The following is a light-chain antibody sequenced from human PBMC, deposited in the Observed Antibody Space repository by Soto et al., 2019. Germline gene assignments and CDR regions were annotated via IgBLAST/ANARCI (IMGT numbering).Light chain of an antibody. Sequence: DIQMTQSPSFLSASVGDKVTITCRATESASKWLAWYQEKPGNPPRPLIYDASTLESGVPSRFSGSGSGTEFTLTISSLQADDFAIYYCQQYNSYSWTFGQGTKVDIK. V-gene: IGKV1-5*01. CDR3: QQYNSYSWT. CDR1: ESASKW. CDR2: DAS. J-gene: IGKJ1*01.